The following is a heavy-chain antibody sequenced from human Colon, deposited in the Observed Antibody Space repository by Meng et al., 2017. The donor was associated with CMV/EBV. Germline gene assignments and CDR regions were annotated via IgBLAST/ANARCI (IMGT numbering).Heavy chain of an antibody. Sequence: QIQLVESGAEGKKPGASVKVSCKASGYSFTKYGITWVRQAPGQGLEWMGWISAYNGHTEYAQNFQGRVTMTTDASTSTAYMELRSLRSDDTAVYYCARIDLYWDILTGYYNKDWFDPWGQGTQVTVSS. V-gene: IGHV1-18*01. CDR1: GYSFTKYG. D-gene: IGHD3-9*01. CDR2: ISAYNGHT. CDR3: ARIDLYWDILTGYYNKDWFDP. J-gene: IGHJ5*02.